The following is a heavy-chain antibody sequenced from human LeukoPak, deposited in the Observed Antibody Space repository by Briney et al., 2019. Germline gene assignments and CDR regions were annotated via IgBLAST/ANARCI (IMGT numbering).Heavy chain of an antibody. CDR3: ARDLGTVTTMFDP. V-gene: IGHV3-9*01. Sequence: PGRSLRLSCAASGFTFDDYAMHWVRQAPGKGLEWVSGISWNSGSIGYADSVKGRFTISRDNAKNSLYLQMNSLRAEDTAVYYCARDLGTVTTMFDPWGQGTLVTVSS. J-gene: IGHJ5*02. D-gene: IGHD4-11*01. CDR2: ISWNSGSI. CDR1: GFTFDDYA.